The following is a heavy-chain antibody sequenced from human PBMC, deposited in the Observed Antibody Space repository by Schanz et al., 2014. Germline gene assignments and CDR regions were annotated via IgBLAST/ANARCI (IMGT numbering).Heavy chain of an antibody. J-gene: IGHJ4*02. V-gene: IGHV1-69*04. CDR2: IIPSLGLA. CDR1: GGTFSSFG. Sequence: VQLEQSGAEVKKPGSSVKVSCKASGGTFSSFGINWVRQAPGQGLEWMGRIIPSLGLANYAQNFQGRVTITADKSTSTAYMELTSLRSEDTAVYYCAKAGSGWSTAGYYYWGQGTLVAVSS. D-gene: IGHD6-19*01. CDR3: AKAGSGWSTAGYYY.